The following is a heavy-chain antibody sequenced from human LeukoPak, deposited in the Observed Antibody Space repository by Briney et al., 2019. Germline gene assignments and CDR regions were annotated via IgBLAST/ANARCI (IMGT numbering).Heavy chain of an antibody. CDR1: GYTFTSNW. J-gene: IGHJ4*02. V-gene: IGHV5-51*01. CDR3: ARQGPSHY. CDR2: IYPADSDT. Sequence: GESLQISCKASGYTFTSNWIGWVRQLPGKGLEWMGIIYPADSDTRYSPSFQGQVTISADKSITTAYLQWSSLKASDTAIYYCARQGPSHYWGQGTLVTVSS.